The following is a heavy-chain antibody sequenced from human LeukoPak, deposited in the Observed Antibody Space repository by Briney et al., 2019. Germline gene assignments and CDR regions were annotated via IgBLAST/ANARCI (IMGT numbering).Heavy chain of an antibody. D-gene: IGHD6-6*01. CDR1: GYTFTSYW. V-gene: IGHV5-51*01. Sequence: GESLTISGKGSGYTFTSYWIGWVRQMPGKGLEWVGIVYPGDSDTRYSPSFQGQVTISADKSISTAYLEWSSLKASDTAMYSCARQYPHSSSSADWGQGTLVTVSS. CDR2: VYPGDSDT. J-gene: IGHJ4*02. CDR3: ARQYPHSSSSAD.